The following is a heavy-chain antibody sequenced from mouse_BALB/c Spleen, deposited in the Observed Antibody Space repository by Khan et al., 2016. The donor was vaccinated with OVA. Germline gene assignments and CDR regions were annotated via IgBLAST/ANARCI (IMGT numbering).Heavy chain of an antibody. CDR1: GFTFSSYT. CDR3: TRPSTTEYDYGMDY. CDR2: ISHGGSSS. D-gene: IGHD1-1*01. V-gene: IGHV5-12-2*01. Sequence: EVELVESGGGLVQPGGSLKLSCAASGFTFSSYTMSWVRQTPDKRLEWVAFISHGGSSSYYPDTVKGRFTSYRDNAKNPLYLQMSSLKSEETAMYYCTRPSTTEYDYGMDYWGQGTSVTVSA. J-gene: IGHJ4*01.